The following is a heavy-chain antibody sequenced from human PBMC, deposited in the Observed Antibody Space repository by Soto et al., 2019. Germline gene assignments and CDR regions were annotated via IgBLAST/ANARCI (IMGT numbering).Heavy chain of an antibody. CDR3: ATGMLVRGGYYVDV. CDR2: IYHSGST. CDR1: GGSISSGGYS. Sequence: TLSLTCAVSGGSISSGGYSWSWIRQPPGKGLEWIGYIYHSGSTYYNPSLKSRVTISVDRSKNQFSLKLSSVTAADTAVYYCATGMLVRGGYYVDVWGQGTTVTVSS. V-gene: IGHV4-30-2*01. J-gene: IGHJ6*02. D-gene: IGHD3-10*01.